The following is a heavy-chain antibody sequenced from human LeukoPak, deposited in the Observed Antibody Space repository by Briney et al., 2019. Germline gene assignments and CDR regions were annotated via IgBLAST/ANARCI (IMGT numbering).Heavy chain of an antibody. Sequence: KPGGSLGVSCAASGFTFSNAWMTWVRQAPGKGLEWVGRIKRRSEGETTDYAAPVKGRFTISRDDSKSTLYLQMNSLKTEDTAVYYCTTDSSGYFYYFDYWGQGTLVTVSS. CDR2: IKRRSEGETT. V-gene: IGHV3-15*01. CDR1: GFTFSNAW. CDR3: TTDSSGYFYYFDY. D-gene: IGHD3-22*01. J-gene: IGHJ4*02.